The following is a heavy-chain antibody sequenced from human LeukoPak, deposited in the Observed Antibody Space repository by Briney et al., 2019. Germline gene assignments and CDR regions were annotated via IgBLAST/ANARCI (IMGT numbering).Heavy chain of an antibody. J-gene: IGHJ4*02. CDR2: IYYSGST. D-gene: IGHD1-14*01. Sequence: PSETLSLTCTVSGGSISSYYWSWIRQPPGKGLEWIGYIYYSGSTNYNPSLKSRVTISVDTSKNQFSLKLSSVTAADTAVYYCARLRNLADPFDYWGQGTLVTVSS. CDR3: ARLRNLADPFDY. V-gene: IGHV4-59*01. CDR1: GGSISSYY.